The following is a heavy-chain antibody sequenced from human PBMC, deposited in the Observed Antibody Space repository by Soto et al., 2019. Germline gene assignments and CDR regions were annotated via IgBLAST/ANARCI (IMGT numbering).Heavy chain of an antibody. CDR3: AADSRYCSGGNCEDY. J-gene: IGHJ4*02. Sequence: QMQLGQSGPEVKKPGTSVKVSCKASGFTFTSSAMQWVRQARGQRLEWIGWIVVGSGHTNYAQKFQERVTITRDMSTSTAYMELSSPRSEDTAVYYCAADSRYCSGGNCEDYWGQGTLVTVSS. V-gene: IGHV1-58*02. CDR2: IVVGSGHT. CDR1: GFTFTSSA. D-gene: IGHD2-15*01.